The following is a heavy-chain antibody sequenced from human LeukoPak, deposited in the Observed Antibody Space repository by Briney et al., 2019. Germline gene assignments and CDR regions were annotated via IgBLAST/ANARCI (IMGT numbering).Heavy chain of an antibody. J-gene: IGHJ5*02. Sequence: GGSLRLSCAASGFTFSSYWMSWVRQAPGKGLEWVANIKQDGSEKYYVDSVKGRFTISRDNAKNSLYLQMNSLRAEDTAVYYCARDRLRQNNWFDPWGQGTLVTVSS. V-gene: IGHV3-7*01. CDR3: ARDRLRQNNWFDP. CDR1: GFTFSSYW. CDR2: IKQDGSEK. D-gene: IGHD3-16*01.